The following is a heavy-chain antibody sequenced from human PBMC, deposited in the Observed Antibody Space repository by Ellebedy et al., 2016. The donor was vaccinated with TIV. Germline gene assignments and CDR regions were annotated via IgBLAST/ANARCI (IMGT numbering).Heavy chain of an antibody. CDR1: GGTFSSYA. CDR3: ARAASSEYSGYDPIYWYFDL. J-gene: IGHJ2*01. D-gene: IGHD5-12*01. CDR2: IIPIFGTA. Sequence: SVKVSCXASGGTFSSYAISWVRQAPGQGLEWMGGIIPIFGTANYAQKFQGRVTITADESTSTAYMELSSLRSEDTAVYYCARAASSEYSGYDPIYWYFDLWGRGTLVTVSS. V-gene: IGHV1-69*13.